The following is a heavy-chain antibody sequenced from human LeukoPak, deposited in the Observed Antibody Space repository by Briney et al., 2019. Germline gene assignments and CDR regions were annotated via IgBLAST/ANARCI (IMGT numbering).Heavy chain of an antibody. CDR3: ATNSNYNFDS. D-gene: IGHD4-11*01. CDR2: IRYDGSNK. V-gene: IGHV3-30*02. CDR1: GFTFSNYG. J-gene: IGHJ4*02. Sequence: GGSLRLSCAASGFTFSNYGMHWVRQAPGKGLKWVAFIRYDGSNKYYTDSVKGRFTISRDNSKNTLYLQMNSLRPEDTAVYYCATNSNYNFDSWGQGILVTVSS.